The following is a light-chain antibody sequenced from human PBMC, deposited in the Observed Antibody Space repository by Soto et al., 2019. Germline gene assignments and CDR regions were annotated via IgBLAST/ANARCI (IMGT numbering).Light chain of an antibody. J-gene: IGKJ1*01. V-gene: IGKV3-20*01. CDR2: GAS. CDR1: QSVTSSY. CDR3: QQYGSSPWT. Sequence: IVLTQSPGTLSLSPGERATLSCRASQSVTSSYLAWYQQKPGQAPRLLIYGASSRATGIPDRFSGSVSGTDFTLTISRLEPEDFAMYYCQQYGSSPWTFGQGTKVEVK.